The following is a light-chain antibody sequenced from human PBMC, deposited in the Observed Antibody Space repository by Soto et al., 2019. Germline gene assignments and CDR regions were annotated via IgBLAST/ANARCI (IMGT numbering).Light chain of an antibody. J-gene: IGKJ1*01. CDR3: QQYYSYPRT. Sequence: EVVLSQSPGTLSLSPGERATLSCRASQSVSNNYLAWYQQKPGQAPRLLIYGASNRATGIPDRFSGSGSGTDFTLTISRLEPEDSAVYYCQQYYSYPRTFGQRTKVDI. CDR1: QSVSNNY. CDR2: GAS. V-gene: IGKV3-20*01.